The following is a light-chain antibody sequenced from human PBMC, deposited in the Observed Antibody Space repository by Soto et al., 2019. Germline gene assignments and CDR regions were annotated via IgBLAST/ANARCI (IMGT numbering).Light chain of an antibody. CDR2: DVS. Sequence: SVLTQPASVSGSPGQSITISCTGNSSDVGGYNYVSWYQQHPGKAPKLMIYDVSNRPSGVSNRFSGSKSGNTASLTISGLQAEDEADYYCSSYTSSSRYVFGTGTKVTVL. V-gene: IGLV2-14*01. CDR3: SSYTSSSRYV. CDR1: SSDVGGYNY. J-gene: IGLJ1*01.